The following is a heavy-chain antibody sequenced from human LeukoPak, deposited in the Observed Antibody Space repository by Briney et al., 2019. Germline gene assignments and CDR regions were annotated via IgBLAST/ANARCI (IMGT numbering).Heavy chain of an antibody. CDR3: ARGPEYMSPFDY. CDR2: IKHDGSDN. D-gene: IGHD1-14*01. J-gene: IGHJ4*02. Sequence: PGGSLRLSCAVSGFSFSTYWMDWVRQAPGKGLEWVANIKHDGSDNHYVDSVMGRLTISRDNTTNSLYLQMNSPRAEDTAVYYCARGPEYMSPFDYCGQGALITISS. V-gene: IGHV3-7*01. CDR1: GFSFSTYW.